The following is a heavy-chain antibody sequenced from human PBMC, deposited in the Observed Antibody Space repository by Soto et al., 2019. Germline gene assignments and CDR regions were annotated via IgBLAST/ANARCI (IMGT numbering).Heavy chain of an antibody. D-gene: IGHD6-19*01. CDR1: GYTFTSYG. Sequence: ASVKVSCKASGYTFTSYGISWVRQAPGQGLEWMGWISAYNGNTNYAQKLQGRVTMTTDTSTSTAYMELRSLRSDDTAVYYCAYALSSGWHFDYWGQGTLVTVSS. CDR2: ISAYNGNT. CDR3: AYALSSGWHFDY. J-gene: IGHJ4*02. V-gene: IGHV1-18*01.